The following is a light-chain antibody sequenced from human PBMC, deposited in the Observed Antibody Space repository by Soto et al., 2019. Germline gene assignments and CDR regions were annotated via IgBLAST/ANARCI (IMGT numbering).Light chain of an antibody. V-gene: IGKV3-15*01. CDR3: QQYNNWPLT. CDR1: QSISSN. CDR2: GAS. Sequence: DIVMTQSPATLSVSPGERATLSCRASQSISSNLAWYQQKPGQAPRLLIDGASTRATGISARFSGSGSGTEFTLTISSLQSEDLAVYYCQQYNNWPLTFGQGTRVEIK. J-gene: IGKJ5*01.